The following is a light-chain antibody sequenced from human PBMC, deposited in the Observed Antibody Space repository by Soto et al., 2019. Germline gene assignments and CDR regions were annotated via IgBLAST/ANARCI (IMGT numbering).Light chain of an antibody. CDR1: SSDIGYYNY. CDR2: EAS. CDR3: SSYTTSTTQV. J-gene: IGLJ3*02. V-gene: IGLV2-14*01. Sequence: QSALTQPASVSGSPGQSITISCTGTSSDIGYYNYVSWYQQHPGKAPKLIIYEASNRPSGVSNRFSGSKSGNTASLAISGLQAEDEADYYCSSYTTSTTQVFGGGTKLTVL.